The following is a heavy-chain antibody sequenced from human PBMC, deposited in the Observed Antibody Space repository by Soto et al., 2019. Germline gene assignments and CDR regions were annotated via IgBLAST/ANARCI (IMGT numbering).Heavy chain of an antibody. CDR1: VGTFSSYA. J-gene: IGHJ4*02. V-gene: IGHV1-69*13. CDR3: ASDFQDSSSSTYDY. Sequence: SVKVSCKASVGTFSSYAISWVRQAPGQGLEWMGGIIPIFGTANYAQKYQGRVTITADESTSTAYMELSSMRSEDTAVYYCASDFQDSSSSTYDYWGQGTLVTVSS. D-gene: IGHD6-6*01. CDR2: IIPIFGTA.